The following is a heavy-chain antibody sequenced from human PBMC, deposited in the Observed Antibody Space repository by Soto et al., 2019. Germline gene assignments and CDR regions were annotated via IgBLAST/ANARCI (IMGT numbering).Heavy chain of an antibody. CDR2: LSYTGST. D-gene: IGHD1-1*01. J-gene: IGHJ3*02. Sequence: PSETLTLTCTVSGGPVRDAFSYWTWIRQPTGKGPEWSGYLSYTGSTYYNPSLRNRATISVDKSSSLLSLRLSSVTAADTAVYYCARELEGSVFDIWGRGTLVTVSS. CDR3: ARELEGSVFDI. CDR1: GGPVRDAFSY. V-gene: IGHV4-30-4*01.